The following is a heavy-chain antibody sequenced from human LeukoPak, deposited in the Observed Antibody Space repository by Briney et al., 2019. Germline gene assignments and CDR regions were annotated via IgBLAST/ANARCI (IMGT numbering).Heavy chain of an antibody. CDR3: AREYCSSTSCHYYMDV. V-gene: IGHV3-21*01. D-gene: IGHD2-2*01. Sequence: GGSLRLSCAASGFTFSSYSMNWVRQAPGKGLEWVSSISSSSSYIYYADSVKGRFTISRDNAKNSLYLQMNSLRAEDTAVYYCAREYCSSTSCHYYMDVWGKGTTVTVSS. J-gene: IGHJ6*03. CDR2: ISSSSSYI. CDR1: GFTFSSYS.